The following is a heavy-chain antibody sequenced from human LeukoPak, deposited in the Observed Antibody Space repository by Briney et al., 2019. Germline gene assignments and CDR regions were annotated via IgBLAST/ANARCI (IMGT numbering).Heavy chain of an antibody. CDR2: IYSGGST. Sequence: GGSLRLSCAASGFTVSSNYMSWVRQAPGKGLEWVSVIYSGGSTYYADSVKGRFTISRDNSKNTLYLQMNSLRAEDTAVYYCARHARKWEPWDYFDYWGQGTLVTVSS. V-gene: IGHV3-53*01. D-gene: IGHD1-26*01. CDR3: ARHARKWEPWDYFDY. CDR1: GFTVSSNY. J-gene: IGHJ4*02.